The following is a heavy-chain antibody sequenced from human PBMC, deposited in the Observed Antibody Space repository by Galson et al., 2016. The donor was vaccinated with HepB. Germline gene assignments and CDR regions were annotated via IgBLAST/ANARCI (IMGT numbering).Heavy chain of an antibody. V-gene: IGHV3-30*04. CDR2: ISNDESDQ. D-gene: IGHD4-17*01. J-gene: IGHJ4*02. CDR3: ARFATPVTTLDH. Sequence: SLRLSCAASGFTFSYYSMHWVRQAPGKGLEWVAVISNDESDQFYAESVKGRFTISRDNSKNTLSLQMNSLRVEDTAVYYCARFATPVTTLDHWGQGALVIVSS. CDR1: GFTFSYYS.